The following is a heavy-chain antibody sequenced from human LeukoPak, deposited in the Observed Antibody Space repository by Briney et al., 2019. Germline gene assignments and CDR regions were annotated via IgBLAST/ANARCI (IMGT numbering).Heavy chain of an antibody. V-gene: IGHV3-21*01. D-gene: IGHD6-19*01. CDR1: GFTFSTYS. CDR2: ISSSSSYI. CDR3: ARELAADDAFDI. J-gene: IGHJ3*02. Sequence: GGSLRLSCAASGFTFSTYSMNWVRQAPGKGLEWVSSISSSSSYIYYADSVKGRFTISRDNAKNSLYLQMNSLRAEDTAVYYCARELAADDAFDIWGQGTMVTVSS.